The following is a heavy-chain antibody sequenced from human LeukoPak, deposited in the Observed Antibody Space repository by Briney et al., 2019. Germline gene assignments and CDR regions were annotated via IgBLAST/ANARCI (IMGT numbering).Heavy chain of an antibody. CDR3: ARGDYYDSSGYSQYFQH. Sequence: GGSLRLSCAASGFNVSSNYMTWVRQAPGKGLEWVAVIWYDGSNKYYADSVKGRFTISRDNSKNTLYLQMNSLRAEDTAVYYCARGDYYDSSGYSQYFQHWGQGTLVTVSS. D-gene: IGHD3-22*01. V-gene: IGHV3-33*08. CDR1: GFNVSSNY. CDR2: IWYDGSNK. J-gene: IGHJ1*01.